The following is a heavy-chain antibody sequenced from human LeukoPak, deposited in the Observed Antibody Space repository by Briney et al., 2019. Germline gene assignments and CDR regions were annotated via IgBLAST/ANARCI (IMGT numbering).Heavy chain of an antibody. CDR1: GGSISSSSYY. Sequence: PSETLSLTCTVSGGSISSSSYYWGWIRQPPGKGLEWIGSIYYSGSTYYNPSLKSRVTISVDTSKDQFSLKLSSVTAADTAVYYCARGRTYYDFWSGYSSAQYFDYWGQGTLVTVSS. J-gene: IGHJ4*02. V-gene: IGHV4-39*07. D-gene: IGHD3-3*01. CDR2: IYYSGST. CDR3: ARGRTYYDFWSGYSSAQYFDY.